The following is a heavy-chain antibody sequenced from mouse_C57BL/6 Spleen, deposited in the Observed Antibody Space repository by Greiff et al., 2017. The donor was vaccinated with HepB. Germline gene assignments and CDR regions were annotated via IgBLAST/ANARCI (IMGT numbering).Heavy chain of an antibody. J-gene: IGHJ4*01. Sequence: QVQLQQSGPELVKPGASVKISCKASGYAFSSSWMNWVKQRPGKGLEWIGRIYPGDGDTNYNGKFKGKATLTADKSSSTAYMQLSSLTSEDSAVYFCARGGIYDGMDYWGQGTSVTVSS. D-gene: IGHD2-12*01. CDR2: IYPGDGDT. V-gene: IGHV1-82*01. CDR3: ARGGIYDGMDY. CDR1: GYAFSSSW.